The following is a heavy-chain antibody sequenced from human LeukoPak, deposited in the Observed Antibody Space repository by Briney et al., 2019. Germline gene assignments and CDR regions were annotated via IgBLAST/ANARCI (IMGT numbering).Heavy chain of an antibody. CDR3: ATLPFRYYYDSSGPRNAYYFDY. Sequence: GGSLRLSCAASGFTVSSNYMSWVRQAPGKWLEWVSVIYSGGSTYYADSVKGRFTISRDNSKNTLYLQMNSLRAEDTAVYYCATLPFRYYYDSSGPRNAYYFDYWGQGTLVTVSS. D-gene: IGHD3-22*01. CDR2: IYSGGST. J-gene: IGHJ4*02. V-gene: IGHV3-66*01. CDR1: GFTVSSNY.